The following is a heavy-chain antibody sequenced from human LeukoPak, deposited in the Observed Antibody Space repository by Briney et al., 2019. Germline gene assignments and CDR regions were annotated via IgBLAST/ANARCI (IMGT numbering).Heavy chain of an antibody. D-gene: IGHD3-10*01. CDR2: IYYSGST. V-gene: IGHV4-59*01. J-gene: IGHJ5*02. CDR1: GGSITSNN. Sequence: PSETLSLTCTVSGGSITSNNWSWIRQPPGKGLEWIGFIYYSGSTNYNPSLKGRLTISLDTSQNQLSLKLSSVTAADTAVYYCARDLGTMVRGVSYNWYDPWGQGTLVTVSS. CDR3: ARDLGTMVRGVSYNWYDP.